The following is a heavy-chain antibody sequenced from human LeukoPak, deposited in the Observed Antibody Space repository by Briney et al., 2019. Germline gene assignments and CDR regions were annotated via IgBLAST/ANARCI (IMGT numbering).Heavy chain of an antibody. D-gene: IGHD3-10*01. CDR1: GFTFSSYG. CDR3: AKEGETRFGELFLYYYYYMDV. Sequence: GGSLRLSCAASGFTFSSYGMSWVRQAPGKGLEWVSAISGSGGSTYYADSVKGRFTISGDNSKNTLYLQMNSLRAEDTAVYYCAKEGETRFGELFLYYYYYMDVWGKGTTVTISS. V-gene: IGHV3-23*01. CDR2: ISGSGGST. J-gene: IGHJ6*03.